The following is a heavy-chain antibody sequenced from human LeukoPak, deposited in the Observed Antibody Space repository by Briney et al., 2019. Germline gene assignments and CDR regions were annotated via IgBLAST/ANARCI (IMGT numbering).Heavy chain of an antibody. Sequence: PSETLSLTCAVYGGSFSGYYWSWIRQPPGKGLEWIEEIDHSGSTNYNPSLKSRVTISVDTSKNQFSLKLSSVTAADTAVYYCARDGLAVAAEFDYWGQGTLVTVSS. D-gene: IGHD6-19*01. V-gene: IGHV4-34*01. CDR3: ARDGLAVAAEFDY. J-gene: IGHJ4*02. CDR1: GGSFSGYY. CDR2: IDHSGST.